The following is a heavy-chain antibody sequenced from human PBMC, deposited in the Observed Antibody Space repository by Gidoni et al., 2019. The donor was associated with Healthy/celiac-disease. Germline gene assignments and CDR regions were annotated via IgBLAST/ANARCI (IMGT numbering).Heavy chain of an antibody. V-gene: IGHV1-18*01. CDR3: AMVGSGGAFHWFDP. CDR1: GSPFTSYG. J-gene: IGHJ5*02. D-gene: IGHD3-10*01. CDR2: ISAYNGNT. Sequence: QVQLVQSGAEVQKPGASVKVSCQASGSPFTSYGISRVRQAPGQGLEWMGWISAYNGNTNYAQKLQGRVTMTIDTSTSTAYMELRSLRSDDTAVYYCAMVGSGGAFHWFDPWGQGTLVTVSS.